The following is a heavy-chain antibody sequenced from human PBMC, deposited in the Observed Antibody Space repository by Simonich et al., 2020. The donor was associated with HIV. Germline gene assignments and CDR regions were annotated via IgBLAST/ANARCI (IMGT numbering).Heavy chain of an antibody. CDR1: GFTFSNYW. CDR2: INSDGSST. Sequence: GGSLRLSCSASGFTFSNYWLHWVRQAPGKGLVWVSRINSDGSSTTYADFVKGRFTISRYNAKNTLYLQMNSLRAEDTAVYYCARKATTATGDCFEYWGQGTLVTVSS. V-gene: IGHV3-74*01. CDR3: ARKATTATGDCFEY. D-gene: IGHD7-27*01. J-gene: IGHJ4*02.